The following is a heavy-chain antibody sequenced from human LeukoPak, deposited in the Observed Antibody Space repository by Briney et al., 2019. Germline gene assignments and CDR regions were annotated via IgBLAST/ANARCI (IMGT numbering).Heavy chain of an antibody. D-gene: IGHD1-26*01. V-gene: IGHV1-69*04. CDR1: GGTFSSYS. J-gene: IGHJ5*02. Sequence: SVKVSCKASGGTFSSYSVNWVRQAPGQGLEWMGRIIPIFDITNYAQKFQGRVTITADKSTTTAYMELTSLRFEDTAVYYCATEQGLRVGARINWFDPWGQGTLVTVSS. CDR3: ATEQGLRVGARINWFDP. CDR2: IIPIFDIT.